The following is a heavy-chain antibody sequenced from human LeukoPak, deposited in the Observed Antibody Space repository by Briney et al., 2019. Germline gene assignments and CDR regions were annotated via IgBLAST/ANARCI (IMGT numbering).Heavy chain of an antibody. CDR2: IYHSGET. CDR1: GGSITGYY. CDR3: AREREVVMVRGVISWFDP. J-gene: IGHJ5*02. V-gene: IGHV4-59*01. D-gene: IGHD3-10*01. Sequence: SETLSLTCTVSGGSITGYYQWIRQPPGKGLEWIGYIYHSGETNYNPSLKSRVTISVDTSKNQFSLKLSSVTAADTAVYYCAREREVVMVRGVISWFDPWGQGTLVTVSS.